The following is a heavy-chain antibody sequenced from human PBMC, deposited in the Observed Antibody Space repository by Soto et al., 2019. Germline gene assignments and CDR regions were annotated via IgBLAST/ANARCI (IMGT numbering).Heavy chain of an antibody. CDR2: ISYDGKVA. D-gene: IGHD2-2*01. V-gene: IGHV3-30*18. CDR1: GFTFSSYG. CDR3: AKEGSITSWYFDY. Sequence: QVQLVESGGGVVQPGRSLRLSCAASGFTFSSYGMHWVRQAPGKGLEWVTVISYDGKVAYYADSVKGRFTISRDNSKNTLYLQMDSRRNEDTALYYCAKEGSITSWYFDYWGQGSLVTVSS. J-gene: IGHJ4*02.